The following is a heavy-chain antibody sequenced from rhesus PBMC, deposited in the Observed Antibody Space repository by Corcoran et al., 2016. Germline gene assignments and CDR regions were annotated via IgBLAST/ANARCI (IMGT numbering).Heavy chain of an antibody. CDR3: ARDFESRFDY. CDR1: GGSISSVYYY. Sequence: QVQLQESGPGLVKPSETLSLTCAVSGGSISSVYYYWSWIRQPPGKGLEWIGYINYSGSTSYNPSLKGRVTISRDTSKNQFSLKLSSVTAADTAVYYCARDFESRFDYWGQGVLVTVSS. J-gene: IGHJ4*01. V-gene: IGHV4-122*02. CDR2: INYSGST.